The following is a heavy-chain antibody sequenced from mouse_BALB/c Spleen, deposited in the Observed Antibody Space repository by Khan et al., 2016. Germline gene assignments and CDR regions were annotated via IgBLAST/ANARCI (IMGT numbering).Heavy chain of an antibody. CDR3: ARSREYDGDFYALDS. CDR2: IFPGDGST. CDR1: GYTFTSYD. Sequence: QVQLQQSGAELVKPGASVKLSCKASGYTFTSYDINWVRQRPEQGLEWIGWIFPGDGSTKYNEKFKDKATLITDKSSSTAYMQLSSLTSEDSAVSFCARSREYDGDFYALDSSSHGTAVPFSS. J-gene: IGHJ4*01. V-gene: IGHV1-85*01. D-gene: IGHD1-1*01.